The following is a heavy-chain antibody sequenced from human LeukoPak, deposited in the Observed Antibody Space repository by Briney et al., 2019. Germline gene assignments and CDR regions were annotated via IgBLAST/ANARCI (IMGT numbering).Heavy chain of an antibody. J-gene: IGHJ4*02. D-gene: IGHD4-17*01. CDR2: ISYDGSNK. Sequence: PGGSLRLSCAASGFTFSSYGMHWVRQAPGKGLEWVAVISYDGSNKYYADSVKGRFTISRDNSKNTLYLQMNSLRAEDTAVYYCARGRSTVTTVANDYWGQGTLVTVSS. CDR3: ARGRSTVTTVANDY. V-gene: IGHV3-30*03. CDR1: GFTFSSYG.